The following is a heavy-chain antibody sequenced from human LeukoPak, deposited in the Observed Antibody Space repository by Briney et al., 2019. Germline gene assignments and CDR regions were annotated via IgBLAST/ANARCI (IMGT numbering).Heavy chain of an antibody. CDR2: INHDGNVN. D-gene: IGHD3-16*01. CDR1: GFTFSSYW. CDR3: ARGGGLDV. J-gene: IGHJ6*02. V-gene: IGHV3-7*03. Sequence: GGSLRLSCAASGFTFSSYWMNWARQAPGKGLEWVASINHDGNVNYYVDSVKGRFTISRDNAKNSLYLQMSNLRVEDTAVYFCARGGGLDVWGQGATVTVSS.